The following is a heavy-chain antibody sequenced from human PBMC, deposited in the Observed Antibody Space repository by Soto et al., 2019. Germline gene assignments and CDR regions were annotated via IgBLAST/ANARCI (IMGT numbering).Heavy chain of an antibody. V-gene: IGHV1-69*13. Sequence: ASVKVSCKASGGTFSSYAISWVRQAPGQGLEWMGGIIPIFGTANYAQKFQGRVTITADESTSTAYMELSSLRSEDTAVYYCARPAIVVVTAPSPYSYYGMDVWGQGISVTVSS. D-gene: IGHD2-21*02. CDR1: GGTFSSYA. CDR2: IIPIFGTA. CDR3: ARPAIVVVTAPSPYSYYGMDV. J-gene: IGHJ6*02.